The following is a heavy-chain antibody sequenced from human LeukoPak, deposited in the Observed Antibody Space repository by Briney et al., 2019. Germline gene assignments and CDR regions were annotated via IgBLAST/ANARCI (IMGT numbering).Heavy chain of an antibody. V-gene: IGHV4-34*01. CDR2: INHSGST. J-gene: IGHJ4*02. CDR3: ARLVAGGYGYDY. Sequence: PSETLSLTCAVYGGSFSGYYWSWIRQPPGKGLEWIGEINHSGSTNYNPSLKSRVTISVDTSKNQFSLKLSSVTAADTAVYYCARLVAGGYGYDYWGQGTLVTVSS. D-gene: IGHD5-18*01. CDR1: GGSFSGYY.